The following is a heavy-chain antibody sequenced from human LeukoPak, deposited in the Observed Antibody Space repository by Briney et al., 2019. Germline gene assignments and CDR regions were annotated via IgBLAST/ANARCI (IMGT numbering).Heavy chain of an antibody. J-gene: IGHJ6*04. V-gene: IGHV4-34*01. CDR1: GGSFSGYY. CDR2: INHSGST. D-gene: IGHD6-19*01. CDR3: ASRYSSGWYYGMDV. Sequence: SETLSLTCAAYGGSFSGYYWSWIRQPPGKGLGWIGEINHSGSTNYNPSLKSRVTISVGTSKNQFSLKLSSVTAADTAVYYCASRYSSGWYYGMDVWGKGTTVTVSS.